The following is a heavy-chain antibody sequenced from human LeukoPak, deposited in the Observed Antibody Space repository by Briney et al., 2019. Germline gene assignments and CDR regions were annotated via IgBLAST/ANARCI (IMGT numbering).Heavy chain of an antibody. CDR2: ISYDGSTK. V-gene: IGHV3-30*18. J-gene: IGHJ4*02. CDR3: AKEFPGIAAAGFDY. Sequence: HPGGSLRLSCAASGFTFSSYGMHLVRQAPGNRLEWVAVISYDGSTKYYADSVKGRFTISRDNSKNTLYLQMNSLRAEDTAVYYCAKEFPGIAAAGFDYWGQGTLVTVSS. D-gene: IGHD6-13*01. CDR1: GFTFSSYG.